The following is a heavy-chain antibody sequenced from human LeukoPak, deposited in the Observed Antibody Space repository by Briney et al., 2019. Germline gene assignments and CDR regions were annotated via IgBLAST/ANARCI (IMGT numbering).Heavy chain of an antibody. Sequence: PSETLSLTCAVYGGSFSGYYWSWIRQSPGKGLEWIGEIKPSGRTNYSPSLKSRATISIDKSKNQFSLKLSSVTAADTAVYYCARVGDLFGAHRVRGLPPDYYYMDVWGKGTTVTVSS. J-gene: IGHJ6*03. CDR3: ARVGDLFGAHRVRGLPPDYYYMDV. V-gene: IGHV4-34*01. CDR1: GGSFSGYY. CDR2: IKPSGRT. D-gene: IGHD3-10*01.